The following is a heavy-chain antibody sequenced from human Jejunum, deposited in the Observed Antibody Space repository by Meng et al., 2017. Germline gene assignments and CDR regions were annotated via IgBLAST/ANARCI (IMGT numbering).Heavy chain of an antibody. CDR2: IHTANGDV. CDR1: AATFVIYG. CDR3: ATGYNFDH. Sequence: QVPLVQSGTRVKEPGASGEVSCKTSAATFVIYGILQALQAPGQGPQWLGWIHTANGDVKYSQMFQGRVSITRDTSASTGYMEVTGLTFEDTAVYYCATGYNFDHWDQGTLVTVSS. V-gene: IGHV1-3*04. D-gene: IGHD5-24*01. J-gene: IGHJ4*02.